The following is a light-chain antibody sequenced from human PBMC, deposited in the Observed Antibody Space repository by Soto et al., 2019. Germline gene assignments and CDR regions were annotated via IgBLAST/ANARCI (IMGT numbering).Light chain of an antibody. CDR2: LYRDGSH. CDR1: SGHSDYG. Sequence: QLVLTQSPSASASLGASVKLTCTLSSGHSDYGIARHQQQPDKGPRYLMKLYRDGSHNKGDGIPDRFSGSNSGAERYLIISSRQSDDEADYSCQTWDTVVVFGGGTKVTVL. CDR3: QTWDTVVV. J-gene: IGLJ2*01. V-gene: IGLV4-69*01.